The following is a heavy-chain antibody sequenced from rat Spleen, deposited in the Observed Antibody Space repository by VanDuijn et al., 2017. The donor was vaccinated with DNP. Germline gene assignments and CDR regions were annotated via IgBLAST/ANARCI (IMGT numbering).Heavy chain of an antibody. D-gene: IGHD1-1*01. J-gene: IGHJ2*01. CDR3: VRANSGDPSDY. V-gene: IGHV4-2*01. Sequence: EVKLVESGGGLVQPGRSLKLSCAASGFNFNGFWMGWVRQAPGKGLEWIGEINMDGNTINYTPSLKDKFTISRDNGQNTLYLQMSKLRSEDTAIYYCVRANSGDPSDYWGQGVMVTVSS. CDR2: INMDGNTI. CDR1: GFNFNGFW.